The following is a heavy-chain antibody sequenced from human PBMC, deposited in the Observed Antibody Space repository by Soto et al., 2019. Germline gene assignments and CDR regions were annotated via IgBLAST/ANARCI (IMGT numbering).Heavy chain of an antibody. CDR2: IYHSGST. J-gene: IGHJ4*02. CDR1: GGSISSVNW. D-gene: IGHD2-8*02. V-gene: IGHV4-4*02. CDR3: ARDKITGLFDY. Sequence: PSETLSLTCAVSGGSISSVNWWSWVRQPPGKGLEWIGEIYHSGSTNYNPSLKSRVTISVDTSKNQFSLKLTSVTAADTAVYYCARDKITGLFDYWGQGTLVTVSS.